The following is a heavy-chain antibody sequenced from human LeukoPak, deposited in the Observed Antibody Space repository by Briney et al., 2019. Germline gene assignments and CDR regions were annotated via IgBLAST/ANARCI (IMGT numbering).Heavy chain of an antibody. CDR1: GGTFSNFA. CDR3: ARGDDPYCSSTSCYVSPKFDP. D-gene: IGHD2-2*01. J-gene: IGHJ5*02. Sequence: ASVKVSCKASGGTFSNFAITWVRQAPGQGLEWMGWISAYNGNTNYAQKLQGRVTMTTDTSTSTAYMELRSLRSDDTAVYYCARGDDPYCSSTSCYVSPKFDPWGQGTLVTVSS. V-gene: IGHV1-18*01. CDR2: ISAYNGNT.